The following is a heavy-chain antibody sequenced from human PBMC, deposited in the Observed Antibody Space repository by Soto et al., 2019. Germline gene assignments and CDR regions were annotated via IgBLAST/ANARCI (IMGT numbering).Heavy chain of an antibody. CDR1: GGTFSSYA. J-gene: IGHJ6*02. CDR3: ARGKSYYGSGKGIYDYYSLDV. D-gene: IGHD3-10*01. CDR2: VIPVFGLA. V-gene: IGHV1-69*10. Sequence: SVKVSCKSSGGTFSSYAISWVRQAPGQGLEWMGGVIPVFGLATYAQKVQGRVTITADKSTNTAYMEVSSLRSEDTAVYYCARGKSYYGSGKGIYDYYSLDVRGQGTTVTVSS.